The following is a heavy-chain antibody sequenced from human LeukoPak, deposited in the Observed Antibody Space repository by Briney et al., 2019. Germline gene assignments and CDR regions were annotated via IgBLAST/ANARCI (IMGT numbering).Heavy chain of an antibody. CDR2: IYSGGST. D-gene: IGHD6-19*01. J-gene: IGHJ3*02. CDR3: ARFAMGIAVAAAGAFDI. CDR1: GFTVSSNY. Sequence: GGSLRLSCAASGFTVSSNYMSWVRQAPGKGLEWVSVIYSGGSTYYADSVKGRFTISRDNSKNTLYLQMNSLRAEDTAVYYCARFAMGIAVAAAGAFDIWGQGTMVTVSS. V-gene: IGHV3-66*01.